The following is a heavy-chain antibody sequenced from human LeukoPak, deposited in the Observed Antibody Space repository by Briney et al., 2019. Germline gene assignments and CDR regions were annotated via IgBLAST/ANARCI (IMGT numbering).Heavy chain of an antibody. CDR1: GGSISSDHYY. J-gene: IGHJ4*02. Sequence: SETLSLTCTVSGGSISSDHYYWNWIRQPAGKGLEWIGRIYTGGSTNYNPSLKSRVTISIDTSKKQFTLKLSSVTAADTAVYYCARGSFDGSGYRPFDFWGQGTLVTVSS. CDR3: ARGSFDGSGYRPFDF. V-gene: IGHV4-61*02. CDR2: IYTGGST. D-gene: IGHD3-22*01.